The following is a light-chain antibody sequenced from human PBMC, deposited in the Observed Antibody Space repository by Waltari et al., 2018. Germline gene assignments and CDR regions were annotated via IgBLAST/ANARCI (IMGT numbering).Light chain of an antibody. J-gene: IGLJ3*02. V-gene: IGLV7-46*01. CDR3: LLSFSGDRRV. CDR1: TGPVTSGHY. Sequence: QALVTQEPSLTVSPGATVTLTRGSDTGPVTSGHYPYWFQQKPGQAPRALVFYTNKKHSWTPARFSGSFFGGKAALTLSGAQPEDEADYYCLLSFSGDRRVFGGGTKLTVL. CDR2: YTN.